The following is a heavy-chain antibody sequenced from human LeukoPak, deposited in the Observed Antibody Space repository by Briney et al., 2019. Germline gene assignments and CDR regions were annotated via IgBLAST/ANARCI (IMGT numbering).Heavy chain of an antibody. J-gene: IGHJ5*02. CDR2: IYYSGST. CDR1: GGSISSYY. CDR3: ARDVNTVTAGHPWFDP. V-gene: IGHV4-59*01. Sequence: SETLSLTCTVSGGSISSYYWSWIRQPPGKGLEWIGYIYYSGSTNYNPSLKSRVTISVDTSKNQFSLKLSSVTAADTAVYYCARDVNTVTAGHPWFDPWGQGTPVTVSS. D-gene: IGHD4-17*01.